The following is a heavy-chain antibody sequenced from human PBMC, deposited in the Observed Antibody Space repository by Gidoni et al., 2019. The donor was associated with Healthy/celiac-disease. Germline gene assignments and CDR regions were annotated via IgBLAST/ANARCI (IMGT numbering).Heavy chain of an antibody. V-gene: IGHV3-30-3*01. CDR1: GFTFSSHA. Sequence: QVQLVESGGGVVQPGRSLGLSCAASGFTFSSHAMHWVRQAPGKGLEWVAVISYDGSKEYYADSVKGRFTISRDNSKNTLYLQMNSLRAEDTAVYYCARRIAAAGNFDYWGQGTLVTVSS. CDR2: ISYDGSKE. J-gene: IGHJ4*02. D-gene: IGHD6-13*01. CDR3: ARRIAAAGNFDY.